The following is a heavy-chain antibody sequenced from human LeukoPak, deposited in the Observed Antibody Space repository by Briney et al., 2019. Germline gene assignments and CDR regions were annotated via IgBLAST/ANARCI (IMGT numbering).Heavy chain of an antibody. J-gene: IGHJ5*02. CDR3: ARDSRYCSRTSCYTSFDP. CDR1: GGSISSHY. D-gene: IGHD2-2*02. CDR2: IYYSGST. V-gene: IGHV4-59*11. Sequence: SETLSLTCAVSGGSISSHYWSWIRQPPGKGLEWIGYIYYSGSTNYNPALQSRGTKSVDTSNNQFSLKLSSVTAADTAVYSCARDSRYCSRTSCYTSFDPWGEGTHVTVSS.